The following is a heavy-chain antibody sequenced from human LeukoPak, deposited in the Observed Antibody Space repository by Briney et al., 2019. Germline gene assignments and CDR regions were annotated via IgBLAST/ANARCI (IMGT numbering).Heavy chain of an antibody. V-gene: IGHV1-8*01. Sequence: ASVKVSCKASGYTFTSYDINWGRQATGQGLEWMGWMNPNSGNTGYAQKFQGTVTMPRNTSISTAYMELSSLRSEDTAVYYCARVNYDFWSGYYNWFDPWGQGTLVTVSS. CDR3: ARVNYDFWSGYYNWFDP. D-gene: IGHD3-3*01. CDR1: GYTFTSYD. CDR2: MNPNSGNT. J-gene: IGHJ5*02.